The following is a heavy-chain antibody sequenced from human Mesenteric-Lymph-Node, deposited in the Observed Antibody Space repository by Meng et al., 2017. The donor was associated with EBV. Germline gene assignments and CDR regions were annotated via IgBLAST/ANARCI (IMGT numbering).Heavy chain of an antibody. CDR1: VFTFSSYW. D-gene: IGHD2-2*01. Sequence: EVQLVGAGGGVVQPGGSLRLSCAVSVFTFSSYWMHWVRQVPGKGLMWVSRINSDGRSTDYADSADSVKGRLTIARDNAKNTLYLQVNSLKTEDTAVYYCARSRGFSFDYWGQGILVTVSS. CDR2: INSDGRST. V-gene: IGHV3-74*01. CDR3: ARSRGFSFDY. J-gene: IGHJ4*02.